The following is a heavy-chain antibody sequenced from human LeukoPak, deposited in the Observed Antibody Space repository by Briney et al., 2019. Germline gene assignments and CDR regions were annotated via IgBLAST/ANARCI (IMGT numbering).Heavy chain of an antibody. Sequence: SVKVSSKASGGTFSSYAISWVRQAPGQGLEWMGRIIPILGIANYAQKFQGRVTITADKSTSTAYMELSSLRSEDTAVYYCARDNDYGDSNWFDPWGQGTLVTVSS. D-gene: IGHD4-17*01. J-gene: IGHJ5*02. CDR1: GGTFSSYA. CDR3: ARDNDYGDSNWFDP. CDR2: IIPILGIA. V-gene: IGHV1-69*04.